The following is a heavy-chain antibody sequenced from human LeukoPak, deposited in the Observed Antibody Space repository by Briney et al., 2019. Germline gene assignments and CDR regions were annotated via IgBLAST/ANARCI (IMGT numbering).Heavy chain of an antibody. D-gene: IGHD4-17*01. Sequence: GGSLRLSCAASGFTVSSNDMSWVRQAPGKGLEWVSVIYSGGSTYYADSVKGRFTISRDNSKNTLYLQMNSLRAEDTAVYYCARDGNDYGDYEYFQHWGQGTLVTVSS. CDR3: ARDGNDYGDYEYFQH. V-gene: IGHV3-53*01. CDR1: GFTVSSND. CDR2: IYSGGST. J-gene: IGHJ1*01.